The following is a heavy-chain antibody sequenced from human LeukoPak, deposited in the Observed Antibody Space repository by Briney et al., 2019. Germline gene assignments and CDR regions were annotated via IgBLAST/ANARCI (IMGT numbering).Heavy chain of an antibody. CDR1: GFTFSSYG. Sequence: TGGSLRLSCAASGFTFSSYGMHWVRQAPGRGLEWLSYISGNGRDIQYADSVRGRFTISRDNAKNLLSLQMDSLRVEDTAIYYCARDPRTVQIWGQGTLVTVSS. CDR2: ISGNGRDI. V-gene: IGHV3-21*05. D-gene: IGHD1-1*01. CDR3: ARDPRTVQI. J-gene: IGHJ4*02.